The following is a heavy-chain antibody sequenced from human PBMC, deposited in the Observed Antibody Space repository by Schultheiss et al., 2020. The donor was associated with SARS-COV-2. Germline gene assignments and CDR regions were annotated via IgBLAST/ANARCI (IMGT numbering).Heavy chain of an antibody. CDR1: GYTFIDYN. J-gene: IGHJ6*02. CDR2: INPNSYDP. CDR3: ARSRVHTIFGVVITKYYYGMDV. D-gene: IGHD3-3*01. Sequence: ASVKVSCKASGYTFIDYNIHWLRQAPGQALEWLGRINPNSYDPRYSQKFQGRITMTSDTSISTAYMALSRLRFDDTAVYYCARSRVHTIFGVVITKYYYGMDVWGQGTTVTVSS. V-gene: IGHV1-2*06.